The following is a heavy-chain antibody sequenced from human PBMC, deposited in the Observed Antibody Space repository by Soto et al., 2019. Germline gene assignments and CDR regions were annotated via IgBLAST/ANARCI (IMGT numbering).Heavy chain of an antibody. Sequence: EVQRVESGGGLIQPGGSLRLSCTASGFTFSNYWMSWVRQAPGEGLEWVANMNQDGSERYYVDSVKGRFTISRDNAKNSLYLQVSGLRAEDTAIYFCTRDRSGTMLFWGQGTLVTVSS. J-gene: IGHJ4*02. CDR2: MNQDGSER. V-gene: IGHV3-7*01. CDR3: TRDRSGTMLF. D-gene: IGHD1-7*01. CDR1: GFTFSNYW.